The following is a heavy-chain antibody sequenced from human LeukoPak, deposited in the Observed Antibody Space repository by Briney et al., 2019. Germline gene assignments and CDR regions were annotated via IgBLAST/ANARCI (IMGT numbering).Heavy chain of an antibody. Sequence: PGGSLRLSCAGSGFTFSSYEMNWVRQAPGKGLEWVGRIKSKTDGGTTDYAAPVKGRFTISRDDSRNTLSLRMNSLKTEDTAVYYCTTITMIREHEDYWGQGTLVAVSS. CDR2: IKSKTDGGTT. V-gene: IGHV3-15*01. J-gene: IGHJ4*02. CDR1: GFTFSSYE. D-gene: IGHD3-10*01. CDR3: TTITMIREHEDY.